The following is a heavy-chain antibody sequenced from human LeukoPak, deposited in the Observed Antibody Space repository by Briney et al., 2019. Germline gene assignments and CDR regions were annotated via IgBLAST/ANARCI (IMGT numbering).Heavy chain of an antibody. V-gene: IGHV1-69*04. CDR3: ASVTYYYDNNSDY. Sequence: SVKVSCKASGGTFSSYAISGVGQAPGQGLEWLGRIIPIVGIANYAQKFQGRVTMTADTSTSTAYMELSSLRSEDTAVYYCASVTYYYDNNSDYWGQGTLVTVSS. D-gene: IGHD3-22*01. CDR1: GGTFSSYA. CDR2: IIPIVGIA. J-gene: IGHJ4*02.